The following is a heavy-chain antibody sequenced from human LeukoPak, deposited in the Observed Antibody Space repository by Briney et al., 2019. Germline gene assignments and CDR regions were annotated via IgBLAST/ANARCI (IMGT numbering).Heavy chain of an antibody. V-gene: IGHV3-30-3*01. CDR2: IPYDGSNK. Sequence: GGSLRLSCAASGFTFSSYAMHWVRQAPGKGLEWVAVIPYDGSNKYYADSVKGRFTISRDNSKNTLYLQMNSLRAEDTAVYYCARDRGVQLWLINYYGMDVWGQGTTVTVSS. CDR1: GFTFSSYA. D-gene: IGHD5-18*01. CDR3: ARDRGVQLWLINYYGMDV. J-gene: IGHJ6*02.